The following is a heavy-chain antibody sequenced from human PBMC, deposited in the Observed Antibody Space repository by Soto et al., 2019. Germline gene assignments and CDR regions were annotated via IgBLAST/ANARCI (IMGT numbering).Heavy chain of an antibody. D-gene: IGHD5-12*01. J-gene: IGHJ4*02. CDR3: AATIRRDY. CDR1: GFSFSSYT. Sequence: GGSLRLSCAASGFSFSSYTMGWVRQAPGKGLEWVSVVGISGDPTYYTDSVKGRFTISRDNSKNTLYLQMNSLRAEDTAVYYCAATIRRDYWGQGTLVTVSS. CDR2: VGISGDPT. V-gene: IGHV3-23*01.